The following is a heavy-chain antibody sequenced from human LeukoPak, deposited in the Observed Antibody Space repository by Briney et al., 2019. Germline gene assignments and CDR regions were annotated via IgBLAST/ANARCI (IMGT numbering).Heavy chain of an antibody. V-gene: IGHV3-48*01. CDR2: ITSSSDSI. D-gene: IGHD4-17*01. Sequence: GGSLRLSCAASGFTFSDYSMNWVRQAPGKGLEWVSWITSSSDSIYYADSVKGRFTISRDNAKNSLYLQMNSLRAEDTAVYYCARFYGDYAGDYYYGMDVWGQGTTVTVSS. J-gene: IGHJ6*02. CDR1: GFTFSDYS. CDR3: ARFYGDYAGDYYYGMDV.